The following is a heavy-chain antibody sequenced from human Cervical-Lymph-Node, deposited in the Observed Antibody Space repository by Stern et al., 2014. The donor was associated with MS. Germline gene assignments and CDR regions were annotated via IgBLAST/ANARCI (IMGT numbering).Heavy chain of an antibody. CDR2: IIYSGSS. Sequence: QVQLQESGPGLVKPSQTLSLTCTVSGGSITRGGDYWSWVRQRPGKGLEWVGYIIYSGSSYYSPSLKSRVTISVDTSKNQFSLRLTSVTAADTAVYYCARFSLFGEYYFDSWGQGTLVTVSS. CDR1: GGSITRGGDY. CDR3: ARFSLFGEYYFDS. V-gene: IGHV4-31*02. D-gene: IGHD3-10*01. J-gene: IGHJ4*02.